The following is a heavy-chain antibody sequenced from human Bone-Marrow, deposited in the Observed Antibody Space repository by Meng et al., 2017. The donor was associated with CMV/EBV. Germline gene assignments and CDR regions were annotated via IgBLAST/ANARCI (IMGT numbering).Heavy chain of an antibody. V-gene: IGHV1-8*03. D-gene: IGHD3-3*01. Sequence: ASVKVSCKASGYTFTSYDINWVRQATGQGLEWMGWMNPNSGNTGYAQKFQGRVTITRNTSISTAYMELSSLRSEDTAVYYCARAKGARITIFGVVIYYYFDYWGQGTLVTFSS. CDR2: MNPNSGNT. CDR3: ARAKGARITIFGVVIYYYFDY. CDR1: GYTFTSYD. J-gene: IGHJ4*02.